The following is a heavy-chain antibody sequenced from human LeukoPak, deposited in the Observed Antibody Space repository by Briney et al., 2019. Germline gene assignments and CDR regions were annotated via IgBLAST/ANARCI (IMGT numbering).Heavy chain of an antibody. J-gene: IGHJ6*03. V-gene: IGHV4-4*07. Sequence: PSETLSLTCTVSGGSISGFYWSWVRQPAGKGLEWIGRIYTSGITNYSPSLKSRVTISVDKSKNQFSLKLSSVTAADTAVYYCAREALPGSYYDSSGYYPNYYYYYHVDVWNKGTTVTVSS. CDR1: GGSISGFY. D-gene: IGHD3-22*01. CDR2: IYTSGIT. CDR3: AREALPGSYYDSSGYYPNYYYYYHVDV.